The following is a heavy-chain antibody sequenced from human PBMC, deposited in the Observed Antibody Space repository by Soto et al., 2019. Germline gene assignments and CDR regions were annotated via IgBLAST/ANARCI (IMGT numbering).Heavy chain of an antibody. CDR2: INPNSGGT. CDR1: GYTFTGYY. V-gene: IGHV1-2*04. D-gene: IGHD6-13*01. Sequence: APVKVSCKASGYTFTGYYMHWVRQAPGQGLEWMGWINPNSGGTNYAQKFQGWVTMTRYTSISTAYMELSRLRSDDTAVYYCARGTRIAAAGRYNWFDPWGQGTLVTVSS. CDR3: ARGTRIAAAGRYNWFDP. J-gene: IGHJ5*02.